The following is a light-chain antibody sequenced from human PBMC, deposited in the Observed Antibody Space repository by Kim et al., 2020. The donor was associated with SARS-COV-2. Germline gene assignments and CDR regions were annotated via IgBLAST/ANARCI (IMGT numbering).Light chain of an antibody. CDR3: QQYNDYVLT. CDR1: QNINTW. J-gene: IGKJ4*01. V-gene: IGKV1-5*01. Sequence: DIQMTQSPSTLSASVGDRITITCRASQNINTWLAWYQQRPGKAPQVLIYDASNLESGVPSRFSGSGSGTEFTLTISSLQPDDFATYYCQQYNDYVLTFGGGTKVDIK. CDR2: DAS.